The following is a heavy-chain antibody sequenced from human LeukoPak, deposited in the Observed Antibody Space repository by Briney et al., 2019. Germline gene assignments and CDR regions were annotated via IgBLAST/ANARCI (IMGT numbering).Heavy chain of an antibody. V-gene: IGHV1-18*01. CDR3: ARAVVGAIHSHHYYYYYGMDV. Sequence: ASVKVSCKASGYTFTSYGISWVRQAPGQGLEWMGWISAYNGNTNYAQKLQGRVTMTTDTSTSTAYMELRSLRSDDTAVYYCARAVVGAIHSHHYYYYYGMDVWGQGTLVTVSS. CDR2: ISAYNGNT. D-gene: IGHD1-26*01. CDR1: GYTFTSYG. J-gene: IGHJ6*02.